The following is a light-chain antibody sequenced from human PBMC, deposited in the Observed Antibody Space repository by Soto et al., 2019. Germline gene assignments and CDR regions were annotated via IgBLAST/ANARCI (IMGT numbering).Light chain of an antibody. J-gene: IGKJ3*01. CDR1: QNILTY. V-gene: IGKV1-39*01. CDR2: GAS. Sequence: DIQMTQSPSSLSASVGDNVTMSCRASQNILTYLNWYQQNPGRAPKLLIFGASILQDGVPSRFSGIGSGTEFTLTITSLRPEDFATYFCQQTYRSPFSFGLGTKVDVK. CDR3: QQTYRSPFS.